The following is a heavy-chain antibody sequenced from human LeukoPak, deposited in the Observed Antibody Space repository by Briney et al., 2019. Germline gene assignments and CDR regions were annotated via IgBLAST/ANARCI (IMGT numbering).Heavy chain of an antibody. CDR3: ARDRGIRYSRAPFDY. V-gene: IGHV4-39*07. D-gene: IGHD3-9*01. CDR2: IYYSGST. CDR1: GGSISSGSYY. Sequence: SETLSLTCTVSGGSISSGSYYWGWIRQPPGKGLEWIGSIYYSGSTYYNPSLKSRVTISVDTSKNQFSLKLSSVTAADTAVYSCARDRGIRYSRAPFDYWGQGTLVTVSS. J-gene: IGHJ4*02.